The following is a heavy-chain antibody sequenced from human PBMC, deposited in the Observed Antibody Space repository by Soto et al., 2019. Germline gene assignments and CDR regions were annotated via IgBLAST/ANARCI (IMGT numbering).Heavy chain of an antibody. CDR1: GYTFTGYY. CDR2: INPNSGGT. J-gene: IGHJ4*02. Sequence: AASVKVSCKASGYTFTGYYMHWVLQAPGQGLEWMGWINPNSGGTNYAQKFQGWVTMTRDTSISTAYMELSRLRSDDTAVYYCARGGSAVLRYFDWVIDYWGQGTLVTVSS. V-gene: IGHV1-2*04. CDR3: ARGGSAVLRYFDWVIDY. D-gene: IGHD3-9*01.